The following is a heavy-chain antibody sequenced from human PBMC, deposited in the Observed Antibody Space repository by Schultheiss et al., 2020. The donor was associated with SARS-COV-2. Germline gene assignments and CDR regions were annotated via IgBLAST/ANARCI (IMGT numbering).Heavy chain of an antibody. CDR2: ISGSGGST. CDR3: AKELELGLN. Sequence: GESLKISCAASGFTFSSYAMSWVRQAPGKGLEWVPAISGSGGSTYYADSVKGRFTISRDNSKNTLYLQMNSLRAEDTAVYYCAKELELGLNWGQGTLVTVSS. D-gene: IGHD1-7*01. V-gene: IGHV3-23*01. CDR1: GFTFSSYA. J-gene: IGHJ4*02.